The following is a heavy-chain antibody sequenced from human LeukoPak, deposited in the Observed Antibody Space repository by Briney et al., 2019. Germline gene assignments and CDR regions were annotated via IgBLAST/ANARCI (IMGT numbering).Heavy chain of an antibody. D-gene: IGHD4-23*01. CDR2: TFTTGST. Sequence: SSETLSLTCTVSGGSISTYFWTWIRQPAGKGLEWIGRTFTTGSTDYNPSLKGRVSLALDKSNNQISLRMTSVTAADTAVYYCARAAVTTVAPYWYFDLWGRGALVTVSS. CDR1: GGSISTYF. J-gene: IGHJ2*01. V-gene: IGHV4-4*07. CDR3: ARAAVTTVAPYWYFDL.